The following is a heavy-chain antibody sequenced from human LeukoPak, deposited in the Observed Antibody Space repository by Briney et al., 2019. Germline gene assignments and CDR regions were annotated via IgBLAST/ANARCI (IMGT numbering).Heavy chain of an antibody. J-gene: IGHJ5*02. V-gene: IGHV4-34*01. CDR2: INHSGST. Sequence: PETLSLTCAVYGGSFSGYYWSWIRQPPGKGLEWIGEINHSGSTNYNPSLKSRVTISVDTSKNQFSLKLSSVTAADTAVYYCARGLHIVLMVYAMRRSWFDPWGQGTLVTVSS. CDR1: GGSFSGYY. D-gene: IGHD2-8*01. CDR3: ARGLHIVLMVYAMRRSWFDP.